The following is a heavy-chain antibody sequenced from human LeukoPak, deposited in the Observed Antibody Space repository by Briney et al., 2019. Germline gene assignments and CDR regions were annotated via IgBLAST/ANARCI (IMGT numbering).Heavy chain of an antibody. Sequence: GESLKISCKGSGYNFNTYWVAWVRQMPGKGLEWMGRIDPSDSYSNYSPSFQGHVTISSDKSISTAYLQWSSLKASDTAIYYCARLGDRSGYPPAYIDYWGQGTQVIVSS. V-gene: IGHV5-10-1*01. J-gene: IGHJ4*02. CDR1: GYNFNTYW. CDR2: IDPSDSYS. D-gene: IGHD3-22*01. CDR3: ARLGDRSGYPPAYIDY.